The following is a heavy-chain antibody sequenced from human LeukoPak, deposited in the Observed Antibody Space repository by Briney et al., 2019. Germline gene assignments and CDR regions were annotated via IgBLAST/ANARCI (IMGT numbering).Heavy chain of an antibody. CDR1: RGTFSSYA. J-gene: IGHJ4*02. V-gene: IGHV1-69*13. CDR3: ARERQHYYGSGSYYNLFEY. D-gene: IGHD3-10*01. Sequence: SVKVSCKASRGTFSSYAISWARQAPGQGLEWVGGIIPISGTANYAQKFQGRVTITADESTTTAYMELSSLRYEDTAVYYCARERQHYYGSGSYYNLFEYWGQGTLVTVSS. CDR2: IIPISGTA.